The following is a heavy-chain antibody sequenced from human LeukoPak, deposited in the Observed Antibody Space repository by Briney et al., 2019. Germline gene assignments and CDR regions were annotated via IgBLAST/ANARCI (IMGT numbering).Heavy chain of an antibody. CDR2: IYYSGST. D-gene: IGHD2-15*01. CDR3: AREGEDCSGGSCYTSEYFQH. Sequence: SETLSLTCTVSGGSISSYYWSWIRQPPGKGLEWIGYIYYSGSTNYNTSLKGRVTISVDTSKNQFSLKLSSVTAADTAVYYCAREGEDCSGGSCYTSEYFQHWGQGTLVTVSS. V-gene: IGHV4-59*01. J-gene: IGHJ1*01. CDR1: GGSISSYY.